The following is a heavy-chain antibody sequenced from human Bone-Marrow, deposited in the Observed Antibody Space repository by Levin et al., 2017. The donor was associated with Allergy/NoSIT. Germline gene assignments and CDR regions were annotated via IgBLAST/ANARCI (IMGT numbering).Heavy chain of an antibody. CDR2: IYYSGST. J-gene: IGHJ3*02. Sequence: SETLSLTCTVSGGSISSYYWSWIRQPPGKGLEWIGYIYYSGSTNYNPSLKSRVTISVDTSKNQFSLKLSSVTAADTAVYYCARSAGADAFDIWGQGTMVTVSS. V-gene: IGHV4-59*01. CDR1: GGSISSYY. CDR3: ARSAGADAFDI. D-gene: IGHD3-10*01.